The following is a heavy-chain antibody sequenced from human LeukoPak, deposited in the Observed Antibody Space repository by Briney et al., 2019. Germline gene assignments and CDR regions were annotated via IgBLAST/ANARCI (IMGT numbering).Heavy chain of an antibody. CDR3: ARDGAASGAADYYDSSGDDAFDI. CDR2: IYYSGST. J-gene: IGHJ3*02. Sequence: PSETLSLTCTVSGGSISSYYWSWIRQPPGKGLEWIGYIYYSGSTNYNPSLKSRVTISVDTSKNQFSLKLSSVTAADTAVYYCARDGAASGAADYYDSSGDDAFDIWGQGTMVTVSS. V-gene: IGHV4-59*01. D-gene: IGHD3-22*01. CDR1: GGSISSYY.